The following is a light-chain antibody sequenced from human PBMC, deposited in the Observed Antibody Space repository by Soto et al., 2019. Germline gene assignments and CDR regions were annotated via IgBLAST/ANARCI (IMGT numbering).Light chain of an antibody. CDR2: TVS. V-gene: IGKV2-40*01. J-gene: IGKJ1*01. Sequence: EIVMTQAPLSLPVTPGEPASISCRSSQSLLNSDDGNTYLDWYLQKPGQSPQLLIKTVSFRASGVPGRFSGSGSGTDFTLKITRVEADDVGVYYCMQRIEFPWTFGQGTKVEIK. CDR3: MQRIEFPWT. CDR1: QSLLNSDDGNTY.